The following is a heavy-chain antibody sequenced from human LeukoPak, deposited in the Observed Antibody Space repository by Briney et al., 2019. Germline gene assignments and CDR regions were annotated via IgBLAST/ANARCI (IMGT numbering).Heavy chain of an antibody. CDR1: GDSFSGCY. J-gene: IGHJ4*02. Sequence: SETLSLTCNVSGDSFSGCYWTWIRQPAGKGLEWIGRIYTSGSTNYNPSLMSRVTMSIDTSKNQFSLSLTSVTAADTAVYYCARESYYYASGTYIYYFDYWGQGTLVAVSS. V-gene: IGHV4-4*07. CDR3: ARESYYYASGTYIYYFDY. CDR2: IYTSGST. D-gene: IGHD3-10*01.